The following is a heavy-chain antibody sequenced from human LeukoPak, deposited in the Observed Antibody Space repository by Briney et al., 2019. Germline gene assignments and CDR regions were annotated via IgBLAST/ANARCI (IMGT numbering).Heavy chain of an antibody. CDR3: ASYGYSGYDFPFDY. J-gene: IGHJ4*02. CDR1: GYSIGSGYY. Sequence: PSETLSLTCTVSGYSIGSGYYWGWIRQPPGKGLEWIGSIYHSGSTYYNPSLKSRVTISVDTSKNQFSLKLSSVTAADTAVYYCASYGYSGYDFPFDYWGQGTLVTVSS. D-gene: IGHD5-12*01. CDR2: IYHSGST. V-gene: IGHV4-38-2*02.